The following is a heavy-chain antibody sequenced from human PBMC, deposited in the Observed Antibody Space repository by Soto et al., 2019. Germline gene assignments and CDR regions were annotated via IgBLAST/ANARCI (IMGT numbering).Heavy chain of an antibody. CDR3: AGEPKGGAYDMDV. J-gene: IGHJ6*02. D-gene: IGHD3-16*01. CDR2: IWSDGSRT. Sequence: QVHLVESGGGVVQPGTSLRLSCAASGLTFSTYDMHWVGQAPGKGLEWVALIWSDGSRTFYADSVKGRFTSSRDNSKNTLYLQMHRLSAEDTAVYYCAGEPKGGAYDMDVWGQGTTVTVSS. CDR1: GLTFSTYD. V-gene: IGHV3-33*01.